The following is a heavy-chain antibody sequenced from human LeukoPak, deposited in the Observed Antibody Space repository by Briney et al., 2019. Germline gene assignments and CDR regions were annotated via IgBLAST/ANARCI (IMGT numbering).Heavy chain of an antibody. V-gene: IGHV3-7*03. J-gene: IGHJ3*02. CDR2: IKQDGSEK. Sequence: PGGSLRLSCAASGFTFSSYWMSWVRQAPGKGLEWVANIKQDGSEKYYVDSVKGRFTISRDNSKNMLYLQMNSLRAEDTAIYYCAKRRYSSGWSTDAFDIWGQGTMVTVSS. D-gene: IGHD6-19*01. CDR3: AKRRYSSGWSTDAFDI. CDR1: GFTFSSYW.